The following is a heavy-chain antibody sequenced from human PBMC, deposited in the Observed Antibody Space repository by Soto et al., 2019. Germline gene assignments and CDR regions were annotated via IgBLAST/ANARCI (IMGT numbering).Heavy chain of an antibody. Sequence: QVPLVESGGGVVQPGRSLRLSCAASGFTFSSYGMHWVRQAPGKGLEWVAVISYDGSNKYYADSVKGRFTISRDNSKNTLYLQMNSLRAEDTAVYYCAKDTNHYYDSSDWGQGTLVTVSS. CDR2: ISYDGSNK. D-gene: IGHD3-22*01. CDR1: GFTFSSYG. V-gene: IGHV3-30*18. CDR3: AKDTNHYYDSSD. J-gene: IGHJ4*02.